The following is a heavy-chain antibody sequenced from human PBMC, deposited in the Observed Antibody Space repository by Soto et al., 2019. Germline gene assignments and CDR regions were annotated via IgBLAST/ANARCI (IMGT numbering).Heavy chain of an antibody. CDR1: GGSLSGNC. CDR2: ITHSGTT. CDR3: ARLATVTIIHHGVRRPFDV. V-gene: IGHV4-34*01. Sequence: QVQLQQWGAGLVKPSGTLSLICAVSGGSLSGNCWSWVRQTPGKGPQWIGEITHSGTTNYNPSLKRRATICLAMSKNHFSLNLNSLTVPDTPVYYCARLATVTIIHHGVRRPFDVWGQGTMFTVSS. J-gene: IGHJ3*01. D-gene: IGHD4-4*01.